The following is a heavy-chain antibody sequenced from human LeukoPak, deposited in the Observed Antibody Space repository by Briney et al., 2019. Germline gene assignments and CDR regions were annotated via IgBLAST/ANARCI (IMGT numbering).Heavy chain of an antibody. J-gene: IGHJ1*01. D-gene: IGHD4-23*01. CDR1: GFTVSSNY. V-gene: IGHV3-53*04. CDR2: IYSGGST. CDR3: ARSGNSMAEYFQH. Sequence: PGGSLRLSCAASGFTVSSNYMSWVRQAPGKGLEWVSVIYSGGSTYYADSVKGRFTISRHNSKNTLYLQMNSLRAEDTAVYYCARSGNSMAEYFQHWGQGTLVTVSS.